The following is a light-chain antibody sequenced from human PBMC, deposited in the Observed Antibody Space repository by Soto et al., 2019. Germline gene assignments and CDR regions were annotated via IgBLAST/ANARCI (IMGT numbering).Light chain of an antibody. V-gene: IGLV1-40*01. CDR1: SSNIGAGYD. CDR3: QSYDSSLRDV. J-gene: IGLJ1*01. Sequence: QSVLTQSPSVSGAPGQRVTISCTGSSSNIGAGYDVHWYQQVPGTAPKLLIYGNTDRPSGVPDRFSGSKSGTSASLAITGLQTGDEADYYCQSYDSSLRDVFGTGTKVTVL. CDR2: GNT.